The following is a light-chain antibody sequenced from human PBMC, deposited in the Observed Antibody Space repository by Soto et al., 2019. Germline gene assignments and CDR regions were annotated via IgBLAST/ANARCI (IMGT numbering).Light chain of an antibody. CDR1: QSITDW. CDR2: RAS. V-gene: IGKV1-5*03. J-gene: IGKJ1*01. Sequence: DIQMTQSPSTLSASVGDRVTITCRASQSITDWLAWYQQKPGKAPKLLIYRASSLESGVPSRFSGSGYGAQLSLTICSLQPDDFATYYCQQYNGTFGQGTKVDIK. CDR3: QQYNGT.